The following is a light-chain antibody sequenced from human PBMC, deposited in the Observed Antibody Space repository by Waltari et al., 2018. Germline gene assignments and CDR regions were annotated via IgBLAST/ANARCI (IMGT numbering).Light chain of an antibody. V-gene: IGKV3-11*01. J-gene: IGKJ2*01. CDR3: QQRSNWPRT. CDR2: DAS. Sequence: EIVLTPSPATLSLSPGERATLACRASQNIGSYLAWYQQKPGQPPRVLIYDASTRATGIPARFSGSGSGADFALTISSLEPDDFAVYYCQQRSNWPRTFGQGTKLEIK. CDR1: QNIGSY.